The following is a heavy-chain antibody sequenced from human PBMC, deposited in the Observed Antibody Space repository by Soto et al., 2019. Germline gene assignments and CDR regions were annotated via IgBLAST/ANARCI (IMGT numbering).Heavy chain of an antibody. Sequence: PSETLSLTCGVSGGSFSGYYWTWIRQPPGKGLEWIGAINDSGSTNYNPSLKGRVTMSIDTSKNQFSLKLDSVTAADTAVYYCARGPKKLMYWSQGTLVTVSS. D-gene: IGHD2-8*01. J-gene: IGHJ4*02. CDR2: INDSGST. V-gene: IGHV4-34*01. CDR1: GGSFSGYY. CDR3: ARGPKKLMY.